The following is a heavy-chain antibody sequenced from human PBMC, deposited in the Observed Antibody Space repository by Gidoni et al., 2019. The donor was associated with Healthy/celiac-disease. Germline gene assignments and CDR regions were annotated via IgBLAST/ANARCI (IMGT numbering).Heavy chain of an antibody. Sequence: EVQLVESGGGLVQPGRSLRLSCTASGFTFGDYAMRWFRQAPGKGLEWVGFIRSKAYGVTTEYAASVKGRFTISRDDSKSIAYLQMNSLKTEDTAVYYCTREYCSGGSCYVPPDYWGQGTLVTVSS. D-gene: IGHD2-15*01. CDR2: IRSKAYGVTT. V-gene: IGHV3-49*03. CDR1: GFTFGDYA. CDR3: TREYCSGGSCYVPPDY. J-gene: IGHJ4*02.